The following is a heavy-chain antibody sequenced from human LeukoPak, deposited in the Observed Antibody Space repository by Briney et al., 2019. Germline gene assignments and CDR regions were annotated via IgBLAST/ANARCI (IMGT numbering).Heavy chain of an antibody. Sequence: ASVKVSCKVSGYTLTELSMHWVRQAPGKGLEWMGGFDPEDGETIYAQKFQGRVTMTGDTSTDTAYMELSSLRSEDTAVYYCATVGFNGPHDAFDIWGQGTMVTVSS. CDR2: FDPEDGET. CDR3: ATVGFNGPHDAFDI. CDR1: GYTLTELS. J-gene: IGHJ3*02. V-gene: IGHV1-24*01.